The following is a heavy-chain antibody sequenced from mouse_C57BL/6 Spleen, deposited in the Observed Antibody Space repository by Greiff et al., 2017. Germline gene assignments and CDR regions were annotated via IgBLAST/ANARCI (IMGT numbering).Heavy chain of an antibody. CDR2: ISYDGSN. J-gene: IGHJ2*01. V-gene: IGHV3-6*01. D-gene: IGHD2-1*01. Sequence: DVQLQESGPGLVKPSQSLSLTCSVTGYSITSGYYWNWIRQFPGNKLEWMGYISYDGSNNYNPSLKNRISITRDTSKNQFFLKLNSVTTEDTATYYCARRGNYEDFDYWGQGTTLTVSS. CDR1: GYSITSGYY. CDR3: ARRGNYEDFDY.